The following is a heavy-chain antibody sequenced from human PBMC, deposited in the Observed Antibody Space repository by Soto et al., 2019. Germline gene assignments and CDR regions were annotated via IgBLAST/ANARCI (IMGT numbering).Heavy chain of an antibody. Sequence: AGGSLRLSCAASGFTFCSYAMSWVRPAPGKGLEWVSAISGSGGSTYYADSVKGRFTISRDNSKNTLYLQMNSLRAEDTAVYYCAASETPKRAFDIWGQGTMVTVSS. CDR3: AASETPKRAFDI. J-gene: IGHJ3*02. CDR2: ISGSGGST. V-gene: IGHV3-23*01. CDR1: GFTFCSYA. D-gene: IGHD1-26*01.